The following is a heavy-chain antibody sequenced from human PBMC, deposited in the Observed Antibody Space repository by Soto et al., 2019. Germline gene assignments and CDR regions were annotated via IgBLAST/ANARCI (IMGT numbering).Heavy chain of an antibody. D-gene: IGHD2-2*01. V-gene: IGHV3-33*01. J-gene: IGHJ6*03. CDR3: ARAIGYCSSTSCSDYYYMDV. CDR2: IWYDGSNK. CDR1: GFTFSSYG. Sequence: GGSLRLSCAASGFTFSSYGMHWVRQAPGKGLEWVAVIWYDGSNKYYADSVKGRFTISRDNSKNTLYLQMNSLRAEDTAVYYCARAIGYCSSTSCSDYYYMDVWGKGTTVTVSS.